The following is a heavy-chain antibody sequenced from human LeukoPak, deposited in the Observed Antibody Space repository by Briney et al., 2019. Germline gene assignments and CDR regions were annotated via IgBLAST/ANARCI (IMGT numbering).Heavy chain of an antibody. CDR1: GFTFSSYS. V-gene: IGHV3-21*01. CDR3: ATASSTSLQRDY. Sequence: GGSLRPSCAASGFTFSSYSMNWVRQAPGKGLAWVSSISSSSSYIYYAASVKGRFTISRDNAKNSLYLQMNSLRAEDTAVYYCATASSTSLQRDYWGQGTLVTVSS. J-gene: IGHJ4*02. D-gene: IGHD2-2*01. CDR2: ISSSSSYI.